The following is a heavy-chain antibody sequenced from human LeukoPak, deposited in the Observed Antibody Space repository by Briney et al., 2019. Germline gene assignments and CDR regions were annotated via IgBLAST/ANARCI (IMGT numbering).Heavy chain of an antibody. D-gene: IGHD7-27*01. V-gene: IGHV3-23*01. J-gene: IGHJ4*02. Sequence: PGGSLRLSCAASGFTFNTYSMNWVRQAPGKGLEWLSGISPRGGGTYYADSVKGRFTISRDDSKNMLSLQMNSLRVEDTAVYYCARDLAWGAFDYWGQGALVTVSS. CDR3: ARDLAWGAFDY. CDR1: GFTFNTYS. CDR2: ISPRGGGT.